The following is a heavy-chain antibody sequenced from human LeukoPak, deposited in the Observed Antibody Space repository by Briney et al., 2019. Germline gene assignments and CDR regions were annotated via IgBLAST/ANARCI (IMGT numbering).Heavy chain of an antibody. J-gene: IGHJ4*02. CDR2: IYYSGST. CDR1: GGSISSHY. D-gene: IGHD4-17*01. V-gene: IGHV4-59*11. CDR3: ARDSNGDYVFDY. Sequence: SETLSLTCTVSGGSISSHYWGWIRQPPGKGLEWIGYIYYSGSTNYNPSLKSRVTISVDTSKNQFSLKLSSVTAADTAVYYCARDSNGDYVFDYWGQGTLVTVSS.